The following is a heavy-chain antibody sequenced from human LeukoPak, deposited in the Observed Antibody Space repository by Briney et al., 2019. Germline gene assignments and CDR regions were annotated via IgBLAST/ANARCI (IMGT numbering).Heavy chain of an antibody. V-gene: IGHV3-7*03. J-gene: IGHJ6*02. D-gene: IGHD3-16*01. CDR1: GFTFSSYW. CDR3: ARGGGLDV. Sequence: GGSLRLSCAASGFTFSSYWMNWARQAPGKGLEWVASITHNGNVNYYVDSVKGRFTISRDNAKNSLYLQMSNLRAEDTAVYFCARGGGLDVWGQGATVTVSS. CDR2: ITHNGNVN.